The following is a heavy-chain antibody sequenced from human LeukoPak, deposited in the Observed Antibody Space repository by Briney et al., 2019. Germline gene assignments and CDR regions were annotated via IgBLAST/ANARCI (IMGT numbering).Heavy chain of an antibody. V-gene: IGHV3-33*01. CDR3: ACTPETSGYLASFDY. CDR1: GFTFSSYG. Sequence: PGGSLRLSCAASGFTFSSYGMHWVRQAPGKGLKWVALIWYDGSNKYYADSVKGRFTISRDNSKNTLYLQMNSPRAEDTAVYYCACTPETSGYLASFDYWGQGTLVTVSS. J-gene: IGHJ4*02. CDR2: IWYDGSNK. D-gene: IGHD3-22*01.